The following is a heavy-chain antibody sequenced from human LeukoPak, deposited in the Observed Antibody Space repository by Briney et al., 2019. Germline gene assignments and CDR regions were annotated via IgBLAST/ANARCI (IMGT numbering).Heavy chain of an antibody. Sequence: NPGGSLRLSCAASGFTFSSYGMSWVRQAPGKGLEWVSSISSSSSYIYYADSVKGRFTISRDNAKNSLYLQMNSLRAEDTAVYYCARDVRGSYLAHYYYYYYMDVWGKGTTVTVSS. CDR3: ARDVRGSYLAHYYYYYYMDV. J-gene: IGHJ6*03. CDR2: ISSSSSYI. CDR1: GFTFSSYG. D-gene: IGHD1-26*01. V-gene: IGHV3-21*01.